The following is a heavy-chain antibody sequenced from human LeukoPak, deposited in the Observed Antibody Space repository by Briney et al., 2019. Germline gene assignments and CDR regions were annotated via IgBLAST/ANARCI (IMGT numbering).Heavy chain of an antibody. V-gene: IGHV4-59*01. CDR3: ARDRTMIVVAPGY. Sequence: SETLSLTCTVSGGSISSYYWSWIRQPPGKGLEWIGSIYYSGSTNYNPSLKSRVTISVDTSKNQFSLKLSSVTAADTAVYYCARDRTMIVVAPGYWGQGTLVTVSS. D-gene: IGHD3-22*01. CDR2: IYYSGST. J-gene: IGHJ4*02. CDR1: GGSISSYY.